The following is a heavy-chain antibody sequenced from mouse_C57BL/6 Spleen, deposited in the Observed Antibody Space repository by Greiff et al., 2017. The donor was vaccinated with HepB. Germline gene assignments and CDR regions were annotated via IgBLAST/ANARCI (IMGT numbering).Heavy chain of an antibody. CDR3: ARGGSSGYVAWFAY. J-gene: IGHJ3*01. Sequence: QVQLQQPGAELVRPGTSVKLSCKASGYTFTSYWMHWVKQRPGQGLEWIGVIDPSDSYTNYNQKFKGKATLTVDTSSSTAYMQLSSLTSEDSAVYYCARGGSSGYVAWFAYWGQGTLVTVSA. V-gene: IGHV1-59*01. CDR1: GYTFTSYW. D-gene: IGHD3-2*02. CDR2: IDPSDSYT.